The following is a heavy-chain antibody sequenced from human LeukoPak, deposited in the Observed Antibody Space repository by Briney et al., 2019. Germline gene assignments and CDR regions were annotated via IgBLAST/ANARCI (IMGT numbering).Heavy chain of an antibody. CDR2: IYYNGNT. J-gene: IGHJ3*02. D-gene: IGHD3-22*01. CDR3: VRGNYDNRGYSNAFDI. V-gene: IGHV4-59*01. CDR1: GASISSSY. Sequence: SGTLSLTCTVSGASISSSYWSWVRQPPGRRLEWIGFIYYNGNTNSNPSLKSRVTISADTSKNQFSLKLTSVTAADTAVYYCVRGNYDNRGYSNAFDIWGQGAMVTVSS.